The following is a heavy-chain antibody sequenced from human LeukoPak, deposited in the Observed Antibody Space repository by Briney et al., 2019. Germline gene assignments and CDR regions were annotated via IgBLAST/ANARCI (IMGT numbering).Heavy chain of an antibody. CDR1: GFTVSSNY. CDR2: IYSGGST. Sequence: GGSLRLSCAASGFTVSSNYMSWVRQAPGKGLEWVSVIYSGGSTYYADSVKGRFTISRDNSKNTLYLQMNSLRAEDTAVYYCAREGEGMATIFRVRPGFDYWGQGTLVTVSS. D-gene: IGHD5-24*01. CDR3: AREGEGMATIFRVRPGFDY. V-gene: IGHV3-66*01. J-gene: IGHJ4*02.